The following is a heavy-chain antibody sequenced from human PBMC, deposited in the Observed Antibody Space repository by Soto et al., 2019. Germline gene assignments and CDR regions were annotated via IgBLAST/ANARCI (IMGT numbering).Heavy chain of an antibody. J-gene: IGHJ3*02. Sequence: EVQLLESGGDLVQPGGSLRLSCAASGFTFSSYAMSWVRQAPGKGLEWVSTISGSGSRTFYADSVKGRFTISRDDSKNTLYVQMNSLRAEDTAVYYCAKDLLAAEPSIYLGAFDIWGQGTMVTVSS. V-gene: IGHV3-23*01. CDR1: GFTFSSYA. D-gene: IGHD2-15*01. CDR3: AKDLLAAEPSIYLGAFDI. CDR2: ISGSGSRT.